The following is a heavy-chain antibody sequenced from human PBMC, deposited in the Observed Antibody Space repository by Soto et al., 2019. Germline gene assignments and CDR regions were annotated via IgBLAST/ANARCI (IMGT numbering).Heavy chain of an antibody. D-gene: IGHD1-1*01. J-gene: IGHJ4*02. CDR3: ARGTVHFDY. V-gene: IGHV3-33*08. CDR2: ICYDGSNK. Sequence: QVQLVESGGGVVQPGRSPRLSCAASGFTFSSYGMHWVRQAPGKGLEWVAVICYDGSNKYYADSVKGRFTISRDNSKNTPYLQMISVRGEDTAVYYCARGTVHFDYWGQGTLVTVSS. CDR1: GFTFSSYG.